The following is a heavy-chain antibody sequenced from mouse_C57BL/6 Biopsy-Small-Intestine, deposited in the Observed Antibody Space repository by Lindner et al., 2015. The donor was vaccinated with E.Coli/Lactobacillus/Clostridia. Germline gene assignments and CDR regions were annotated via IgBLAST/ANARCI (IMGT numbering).Heavy chain of an antibody. J-gene: IGHJ2*01. V-gene: IGHV1-63*01. CDR2: IYPGGGYS. CDR1: GYTFSNYW. CDR3: ARGYYGIFDY. D-gene: IGHD2-1*01. Sequence: VQLQESGAELVRPGTSVKMSCKASGYTFSNYWIGWARQRPGHGLEWIGEIYPGGGYSNYNEKFKGKATLTADKSSSTAYMQLSSLTSEDSAVYFCARGYYGIFDYWGQGTTLTVSS.